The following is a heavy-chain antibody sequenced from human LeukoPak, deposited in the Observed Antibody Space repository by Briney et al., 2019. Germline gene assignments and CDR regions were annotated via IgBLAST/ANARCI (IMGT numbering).Heavy chain of an antibody. CDR3: ARLDSSSWGMGDY. CDR2: ISSSSTI. D-gene: IGHD6-6*01. CDR1: GFTFSSYS. J-gene: IGHJ4*02. V-gene: IGHV3-48*01. Sequence: GGSLRLSCAASGFTFSSYSMNWVRQAPGKGLEWVSYISSSSTIYYADSVKGRFTISRDNAKNSLYLQMNSLRAEDTAVYYCARLDSSSWGMGDYWGQGTLVTVSS.